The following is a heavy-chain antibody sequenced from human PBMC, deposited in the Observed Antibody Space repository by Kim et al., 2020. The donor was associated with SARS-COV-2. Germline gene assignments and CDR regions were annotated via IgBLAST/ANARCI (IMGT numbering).Heavy chain of an antibody. CDR3: ASAYYYGSGIDYYYGMDV. Sequence: SVKVSCKASGGTFSSYAISWVRQAPGQGLEWMGGIIPIFGTANYAQKFQGRVTITADESTSTAYMELSSLRSEDTAVYYCASAYYYGSGIDYYYGMDVWGQGTTVTVSS. CDR2: IIPIFGTA. V-gene: IGHV1-69*13. J-gene: IGHJ6*02. CDR1: GGTFSSYA. D-gene: IGHD3-10*01.